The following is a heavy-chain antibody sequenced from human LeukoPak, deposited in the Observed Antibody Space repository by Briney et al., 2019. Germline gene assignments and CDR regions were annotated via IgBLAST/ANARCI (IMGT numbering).Heavy chain of an antibody. CDR2: ISGSGGST. CDR3: AKDLYRVAASTAFDI. CDR1: GFTFSSYA. J-gene: IGHJ3*02. D-gene: IGHD2-15*01. V-gene: IGHV3-23*01. Sequence: GGSLRLSCAASGFTFSSYAMRWVRQAPGKGLERVSAISGSGGSTYYADSVKGRFTISRDNSKNTLYLQMNSLRAEDTAVYYCAKDLYRVAASTAFDIWGQGTMVTVSS.